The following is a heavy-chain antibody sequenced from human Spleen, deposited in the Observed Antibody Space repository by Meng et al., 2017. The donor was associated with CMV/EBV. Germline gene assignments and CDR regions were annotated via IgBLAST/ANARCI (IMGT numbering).Heavy chain of an antibody. D-gene: IGHD3-3*01. Sequence: GESLKISCKGSGYIFHNYWIAWVRQMPGKGLEWMGIIYPGDSDTRYSPSFQGQVTISADKSISTAFLQWSSLKVSDTAVYYCARQNDYDFWGGPLWGGMDVWGQGTTVTVSS. CDR2: IYPGDSDT. CDR3: ARQNDYDFWGGPLWGGMDV. J-gene: IGHJ6*02. V-gene: IGHV5-51*01. CDR1: GYIFHNYW.